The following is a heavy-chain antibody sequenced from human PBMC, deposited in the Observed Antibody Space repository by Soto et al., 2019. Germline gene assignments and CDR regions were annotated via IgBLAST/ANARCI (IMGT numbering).Heavy chain of an antibody. CDR3: ARGGDGDY. V-gene: IGHV1-18*01. CDR1: GYAFTTYG. D-gene: IGHD3-16*01. CDR2: ISAHNGNT. J-gene: IGHJ4*02. Sequence: QVHLVQSGAEVKKPGASVKVSCKGSGYAFTTYGITGVRQAPGQGLEWMGWISAHNGNTNYAQKLQGRVTVTRDTSASTAYMELRSLRSDDTAVYYCARGGDGDYWGQGARVTVSS.